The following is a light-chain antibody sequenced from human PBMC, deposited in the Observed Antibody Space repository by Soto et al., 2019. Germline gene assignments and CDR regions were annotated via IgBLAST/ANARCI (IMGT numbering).Light chain of an antibody. J-gene: IGLJ1*01. CDR3: SSYTASTPFYV. CDR1: RTEVDGHDY. Sequence: QSVLTQPDSVSGSPGQSITISCTGARTEVDGHDYVSWYQQHPGQVPKLIIFDFHNRPSGVSSRFSGSKSGDTASLTISGLRAEDDGDYYCSSYTASTPFYVFGTGTKVTVL. V-gene: IGLV2-14*03. CDR2: DFH.